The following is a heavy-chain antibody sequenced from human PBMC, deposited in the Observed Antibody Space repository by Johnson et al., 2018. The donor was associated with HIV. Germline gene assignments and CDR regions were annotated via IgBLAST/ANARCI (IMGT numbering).Heavy chain of an antibody. CDR1: GFTFSNAW. V-gene: IGHV3-15*01. D-gene: IGHD1-26*01. CDR3: NTDRVDCGGSYYNAFDI. J-gene: IGHJ3*02. CDR2: ITSKTDGGTI. Sequence: VQPVESGGDLVEPAESLRLSCVASGFTFSNAWMHWVRQAPGNGLEWAGRITSKTDGGTIDYAAPVNRRFPISRDDSKNTLYLQMNSLKTEDTALYYCNTDRVDCGGSYYNAFDIWGQGTMVTVSS.